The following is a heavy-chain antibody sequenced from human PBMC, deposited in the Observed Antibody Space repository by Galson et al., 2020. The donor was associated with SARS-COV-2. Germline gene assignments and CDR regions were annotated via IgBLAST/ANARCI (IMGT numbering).Heavy chain of an antibody. CDR3: AITTVTTTYYYYGLDV. CDR1: GGSISSYY. V-gene: IGHV4-4*07. Sequence: SETLSLTCTVSGGSISSYYWSWIRQPAGKGLEWIGLFYTSGSTNYNPSLKSRVTMSVDTSKNQFSLKLSSVTAADTAVYYCAITTVTTTYYYYGLDVWGKGTTVTVSS. CDR2: FYTSGST. D-gene: IGHD4-17*01. J-gene: IGHJ6*04.